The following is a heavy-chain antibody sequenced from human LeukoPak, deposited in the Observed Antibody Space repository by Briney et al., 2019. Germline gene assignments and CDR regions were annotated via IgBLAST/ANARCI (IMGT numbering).Heavy chain of an antibody. V-gene: IGHV3-23*01. J-gene: IGHJ4*02. CDR2: ISGSSGST. Sequence: GGSLRLSCAASGFTFSSYAMSWVRQAPGKGLEWVSAISGSSGSTNYADSVKGRFTMSRDTSQNTLYLEMNSLRDDDTAAYYCAKGRGSTSIYEYWGQGTLVTVSS. D-gene: IGHD2-2*01. CDR1: GFTFSSYA. CDR3: AKGRGSTSIYEY.